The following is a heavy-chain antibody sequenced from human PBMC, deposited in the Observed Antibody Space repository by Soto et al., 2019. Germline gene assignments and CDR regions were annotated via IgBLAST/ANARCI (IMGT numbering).Heavy chain of an antibody. CDR3: ARNYYDSSGYYYRYYYYGMDV. CDR1: CGSISSYY. J-gene: IGHJ6*02. Sequence: NPSETLSLTCTVSCGSISSYYWSWIRQPPGKGLEWIGYIYYSGSTNYDPSLKSRVTISVDTSKNQFSLKLSSVTAADTAVYYCARNYYDSSGYYYRYYYYGMDVWGQGTTVTVSS. D-gene: IGHD3-22*01. V-gene: IGHV4-59*01. CDR2: IYYSGST.